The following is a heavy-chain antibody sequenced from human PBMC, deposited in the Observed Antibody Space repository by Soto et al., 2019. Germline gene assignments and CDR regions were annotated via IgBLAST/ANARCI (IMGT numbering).Heavy chain of an antibody. Sequence: SETLYLTSSVSGGSTSSGGFYWSWIRHHPGKGLEWIGYIYYNGDTYYNPSLKSRVTISVDTSNNQFSLNLSSVTAADTAVYYCARAVDHDFWSGYSPFDYWSQGTLVTVSS. CDR3: ARAVDHDFWSGYSPFDY. CDR2: IYYNGDT. V-gene: IGHV4-31*03. D-gene: IGHD3-3*01. CDR1: GGSTSSGGFY. J-gene: IGHJ4*02.